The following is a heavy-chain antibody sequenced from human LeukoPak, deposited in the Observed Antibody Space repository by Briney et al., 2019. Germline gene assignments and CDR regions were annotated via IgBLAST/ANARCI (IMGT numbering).Heavy chain of an antibody. D-gene: IGHD5-18*01. CDR1: GFTFGSHA. V-gene: IGHV3-23*01. CDR2: IFGSGGSP. J-gene: IGHJ4*02. CDR3: GKTTVGYSSGQKPAWPVDY. Sequence: QSGGSLRLSCEASGFTFGSHAMYWVRQAPGKGLEWVAGIFGSGGSPHYADPVKGRFTISRDNSRNTVYLQINSLRAEDTAVYYCGKTTVGYSSGQKPAWPVDYWGQGTLVTVSS.